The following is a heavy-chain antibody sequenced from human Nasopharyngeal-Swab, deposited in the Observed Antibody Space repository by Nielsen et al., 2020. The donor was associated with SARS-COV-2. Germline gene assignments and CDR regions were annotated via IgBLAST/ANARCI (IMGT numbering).Heavy chain of an antibody. CDR2: IDSSINYI. CDR1: GFTFSDYT. V-gene: IGHV3-21*01. D-gene: IGHD3-10*01. J-gene: IGHJ4*02. CDR3: TRDKEDLLGGY. Sequence: GESLKISCAASGFTFSDYTFNWVRQAPGRGLEWVASIDSSINYIFYRDSVRGRFTISRANAESSLYLQMNSLRAEDTAVYYCTRDKEDLLGGYWGQGTLVTVSS.